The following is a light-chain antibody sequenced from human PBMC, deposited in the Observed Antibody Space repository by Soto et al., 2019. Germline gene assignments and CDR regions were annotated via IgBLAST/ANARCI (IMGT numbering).Light chain of an antibody. J-gene: IGKJ2*01. Sequence: DIQMTQSPSTLSASVGDRVTITCRASQSISSWLAWYQQKPGKAPKLLIYDASSLESGVPSGFSGSGSGTEFTLTISSLQPDDFATYYCQQYNSPYTFGQGTKLEIK. V-gene: IGKV1-5*01. CDR3: QQYNSPYT. CDR2: DAS. CDR1: QSISSW.